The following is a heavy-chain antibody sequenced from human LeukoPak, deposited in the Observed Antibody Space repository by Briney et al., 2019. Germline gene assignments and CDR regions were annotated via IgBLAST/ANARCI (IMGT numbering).Heavy chain of an antibody. Sequence: SETLSLTCTLSVGSISRYYWRWIRHPPGEGLEWIGCIYYSGTTNYNPSLKSRVTISVVTSKNQFSLKLSSVTAADTAVYSCARRNRAIVGAPFDYWGQGTLVTVAS. CDR1: VGSISRYY. J-gene: IGHJ4*02. V-gene: IGHV4-59*08. CDR2: IYYSGTT. CDR3: ARRNRAIVGAPFDY. D-gene: IGHD1-26*01.